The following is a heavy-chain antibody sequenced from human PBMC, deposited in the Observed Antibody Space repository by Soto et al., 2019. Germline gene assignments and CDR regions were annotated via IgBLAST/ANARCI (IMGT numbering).Heavy chain of an antibody. CDR3: ARARIRAVYAFGI. V-gene: IGHV4-31*03. Sequence: QVQLQESDAGLVKASQTLSLTCTVSGGSVSSGAYYWTWIRQPPWKGLEWIGYIYYSGSTYYSPSLQSRLSISLDASKNQFSLRLSSVTAADTAMYYWARARIRAVYAFGICGQGTMVTVSS. CDR2: IYYSGST. D-gene: IGHD2-15*01. CDR1: GGSVSSGAYY. J-gene: IGHJ3*02.